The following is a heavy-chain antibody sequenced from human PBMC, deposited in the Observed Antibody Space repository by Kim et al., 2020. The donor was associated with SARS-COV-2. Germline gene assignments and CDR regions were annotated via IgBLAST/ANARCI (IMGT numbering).Heavy chain of an antibody. CDR2: T. V-gene: IGHV4-4*06. D-gene: IGHD4-17*01. J-gene: IGHJ4*01. Sequence: TNYNPSLKRRVTVSVDTSKNQFSLKVKSVTAADTAVYFCARGDYGFPFDYWGHGTLVTVSS. CDR3: ARGDYGFPFDY.